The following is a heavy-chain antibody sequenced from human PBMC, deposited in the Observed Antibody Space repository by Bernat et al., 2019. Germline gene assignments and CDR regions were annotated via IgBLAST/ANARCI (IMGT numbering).Heavy chain of an antibody. V-gene: IGHV3-74*01. Sequence: EVQLVESGGGLVQPGGSLRLSCVASGFTFNTYWMHWVRQAPGKGLVWVSRIDSDGGNTAYADSVAGRFTISRDNAKNTLYLQMNSLRVEDTAVYYCARPYSSGWFNWFDPWGQGTLSPSPQ. J-gene: IGHJ5*02. CDR2: IDSDGGNT. CDR1: GFTFNTYW. D-gene: IGHD6-19*01. CDR3: ARPYSSGWFNWFDP.